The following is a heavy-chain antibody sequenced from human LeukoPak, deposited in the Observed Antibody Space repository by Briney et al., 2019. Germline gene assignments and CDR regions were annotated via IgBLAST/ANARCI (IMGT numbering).Heavy chain of an antibody. CDR2: VCTGRSPNT. CDR3: AREEVFCSGGHCLCSY. Sequence: TSETLSLTCTVSGVSIGDSCWSWIRQPAGKRLEFIGRVCTGRSPNTNYNPSLKSRATMSADTSKNQFSLKLTSVTAADTAMYYCAREEVFCSGGHCLCSYWGQGSLVTVSS. CDR1: GVSIGDSC. V-gene: IGHV4-4*07. D-gene: IGHD2-15*01. J-gene: IGHJ4*02.